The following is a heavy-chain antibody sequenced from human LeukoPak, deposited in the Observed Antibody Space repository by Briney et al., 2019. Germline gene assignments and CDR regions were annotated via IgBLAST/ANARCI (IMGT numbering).Heavy chain of an antibody. Sequence: SETLSLTCGVYGVSFSGYFWSWIRQPPGKGLEWIGEINHSGSTNYNPSLKSRLTISVDVSENQFSLKLSSVTAADTAVYYCARGPNNYYDSSSYYHDYWGQGTLVTVSS. CDR3: ARGPNNYYDSSSYYHDY. D-gene: IGHD3-22*01. J-gene: IGHJ4*02. CDR2: INHSGST. V-gene: IGHV4-34*01. CDR1: GVSFSGYF.